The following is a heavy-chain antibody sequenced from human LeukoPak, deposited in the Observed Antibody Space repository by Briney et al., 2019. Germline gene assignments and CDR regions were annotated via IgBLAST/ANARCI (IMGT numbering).Heavy chain of an antibody. J-gene: IGHJ4*02. CDR2: IYYSGST. Sequence: SETLSLTCTVSGGSISSYYWTWIRQPPGKGLEWIGYIYYSGSTNYNPSLKSRVTISVDASKNQFSLKLSSVTAADTAVYYCARQGRGYGGNSDYWGQGTLVTVSS. V-gene: IGHV4-59*08. CDR3: ARQGRGYGGNSDY. D-gene: IGHD4-23*01. CDR1: GGSISSYY.